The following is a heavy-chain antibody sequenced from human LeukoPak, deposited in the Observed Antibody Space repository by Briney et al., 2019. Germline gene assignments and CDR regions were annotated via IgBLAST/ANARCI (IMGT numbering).Heavy chain of an antibody. CDR2: IDHTGST. Sequence: SETLSLTCSVAGDSFSIHYWSWIRQPPGKGLEWIGYIDHTGSTNYNPSLNSRVTISRDTSKNHFSLELSSVTAADTAVYFCARGRVSSSSWSSTYYYCFYMDVWGKGTTVTVSS. CDR1: GDSFSIHY. J-gene: IGHJ6*03. D-gene: IGHD6-13*01. V-gene: IGHV4-59*11. CDR3: ARGRVSSSSWSSTYYYCFYMDV.